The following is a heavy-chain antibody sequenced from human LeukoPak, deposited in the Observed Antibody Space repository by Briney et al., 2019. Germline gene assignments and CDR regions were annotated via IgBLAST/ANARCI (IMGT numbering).Heavy chain of an antibody. J-gene: IGHJ4*02. D-gene: IGHD1-7*01. CDR2: IYHSGST. Sequence: PSETLSLTCTVSGGSISSGGYYWSWIRQPPGKGLEWIGYIYHSGSTYYNPSLKSRVTISVDRSKNQFSLKLSSVTAADTAVYYCARDNVSGTTGGDYWGQGTLVTVSS. V-gene: IGHV4-30-2*01. CDR1: GGSISSGGYY. CDR3: ARDNVSGTTGGDY.